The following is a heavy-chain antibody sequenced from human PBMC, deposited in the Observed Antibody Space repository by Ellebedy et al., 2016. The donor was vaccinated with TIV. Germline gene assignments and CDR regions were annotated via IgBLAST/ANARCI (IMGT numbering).Heavy chain of an antibody. CDR2: ISAYNGNT. D-gene: IGHD3-10*01. V-gene: IGHV1-18*04. Sequence: ASVKVSCKASGYTFTSYGISWVRQAPGQGLEWMGWISAYNGNTNYAQKLQGRVTMTTDTSTSTAYMELRSLRSDDTAVYYCASGEIRTDRGYYYGMDVWGQGTTVTVSS. J-gene: IGHJ6*02. CDR3: ASGEIRTDRGYYYGMDV. CDR1: GYTFTSYG.